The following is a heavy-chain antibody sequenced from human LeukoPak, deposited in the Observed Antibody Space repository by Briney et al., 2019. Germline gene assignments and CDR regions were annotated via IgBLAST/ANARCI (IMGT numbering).Heavy chain of an antibody. V-gene: IGHV3-30-3*01. CDR3: ARDPFAGMPDYLHL. D-gene: IGHD2/OR15-2a*01. J-gene: IGHJ1*01. CDR2: IAYNGNPT. Sequence: GGSLRLSCVASGFAFHDNAMHWVRQAPGKGLEWVAVIAYNGNPTIYTDCVKGRFTIARDNSKNTLSLQMDSLTTDDTAVYYCARDPFAGMPDYLHLWGQGTLVTVSS. CDR1: GFAFHDNA.